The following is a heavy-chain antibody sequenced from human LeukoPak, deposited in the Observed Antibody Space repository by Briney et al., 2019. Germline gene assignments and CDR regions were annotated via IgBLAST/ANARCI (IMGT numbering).Heavy chain of an antibody. CDR2: ISNSGGGT. CDR3: AKDRGFYGSEGGDAFHI. J-gene: IGHJ3*02. CDR1: GFAFSSYA. V-gene: IGHV3-23*01. D-gene: IGHD3-10*01. Sequence: GGSLRLSCAASGFAFSSYAMSWVRQAPGKGLEWVSVISNSGGGTYYADSVKGRFTISRDNSKNTLYLQMNSLRAEDTAVYYCAKDRGFYGSEGGDAFHIWGQGTMVTVSS.